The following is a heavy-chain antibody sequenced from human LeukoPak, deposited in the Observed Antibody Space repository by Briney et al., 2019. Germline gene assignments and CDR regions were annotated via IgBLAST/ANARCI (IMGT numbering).Heavy chain of an antibody. CDR1: GGSISNTNW. CDR2: IYHSGST. CDR3: ARGVNLGYCSGGSCYGDYFDC. D-gene: IGHD2-15*01. Sequence: SETLSLTCAVSGGSISNTNWWSWVRQPPGKGLEWIREIYHSGSTDYNPSLKSRVTISVDKSKNHFSLKLTSVTAADTAVYYCARGVNLGYCSGGSCYGDYFDCWGQGTPVTVSS. V-gene: IGHV4-4*02. J-gene: IGHJ4*02.